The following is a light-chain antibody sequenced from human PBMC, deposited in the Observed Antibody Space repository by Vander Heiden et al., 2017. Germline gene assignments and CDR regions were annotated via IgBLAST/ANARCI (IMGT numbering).Light chain of an antibody. J-gene: IGKJ1*01. CDR1: QSVLSSSNNKNY. CDR2: WAS. V-gene: IGKV4-1*01. Sequence: DIVMTQSPDSLAVSLGERATINCKSSQSVLSSSNNKNYLAWYQQKPGQPPKLLIYWASTRESGVPDRFSGSGSGTDFTLTISSLQAEDVAVYYCQQDDSRFRQFGQGTKVEFK. CDR3: QQDDSRFRQ.